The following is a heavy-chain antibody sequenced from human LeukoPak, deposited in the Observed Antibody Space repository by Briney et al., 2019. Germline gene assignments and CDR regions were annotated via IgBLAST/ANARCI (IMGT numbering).Heavy chain of an antibody. CDR2: IRSKANSYAT. Sequence: GGSLRLSCAASGFTFSGSAMHWVRQASGKGLEWVGRIRSKANSYATAYAASVKGRFTISRDDSKNTAYLQMNSLKTEDTAVYYCTRHEPPIVGATKDYWDQGTLVTVSS. D-gene: IGHD1-26*01. CDR3: TRHEPPIVGATKDY. CDR1: GFTFSGSA. J-gene: IGHJ4*02. V-gene: IGHV3-73*01.